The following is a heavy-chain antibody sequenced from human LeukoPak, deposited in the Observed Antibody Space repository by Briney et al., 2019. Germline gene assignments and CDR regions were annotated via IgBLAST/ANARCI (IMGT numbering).Heavy chain of an antibody. V-gene: IGHV1-2*06. CDR1: GYTFTGYY. Sequence: ASVKVSCKASGYTFTGYYMHWVRQAPGQGLEWMGRINPNSGGTNYAQKFQGRVTMTRDTSISTAYMELSRLRSDDTAAYYCARVKYYYDSSGYYFIDYWGQGTLVTVSS. J-gene: IGHJ4*02. CDR3: ARVKYYYDSSGYYFIDY. CDR2: INPNSGGT. D-gene: IGHD3-22*01.